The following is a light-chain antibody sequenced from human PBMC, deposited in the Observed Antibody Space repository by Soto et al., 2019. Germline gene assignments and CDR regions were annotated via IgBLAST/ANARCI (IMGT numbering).Light chain of an antibody. CDR2: EVS. V-gene: IGLV2-8*01. CDR1: SSDLGGYTY. J-gene: IGLJ1*01. CDR3: SSYAGSNTYV. Sequence: HSALTQPPSAYVPPGQPVNISCTGTSSDLGGYTYVSWYQQHPGKAPILMIYEVSKRPSGVPDRFSGCKSGNTASLTVSGLQAEDEADYYCSSYAGSNTYVFGAGTKVTVL.